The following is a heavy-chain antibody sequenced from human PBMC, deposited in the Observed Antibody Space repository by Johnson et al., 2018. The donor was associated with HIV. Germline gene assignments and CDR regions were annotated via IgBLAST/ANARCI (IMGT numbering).Heavy chain of an antibody. CDR3: AKDKAVGATHYFAFDI. D-gene: IGHD1-26*01. Sequence: VQLVESGGGLVQPGGSLRLSCAASGFTFSSYAMCWVRQAPGQGLEWVSVITGSGGGTYYADVVKGRFTFSRNNYKDTLYLQVNSLRAEDTAVYVCAKDKAVGATHYFAFDIWGQGTMVTVSS. V-gene: IGHV3-23*04. CDR2: ITGSGGGT. CDR1: GFTFSSYA. J-gene: IGHJ3*02.